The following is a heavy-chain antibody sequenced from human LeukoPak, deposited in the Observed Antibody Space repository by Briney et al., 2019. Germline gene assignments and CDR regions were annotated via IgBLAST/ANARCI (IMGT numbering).Heavy chain of an antibody. V-gene: IGHV3-64*01. CDR3: ARDSSGWFGELLFFDY. J-gene: IGHJ4*02. CDR2: ISSNGGST. CDR1: GFTFSSYA. Sequence: GGPLRLSCAASGFTFSSYAMHWVRQAPGKGLEYVSAISSNGGSTYYANSVKGRFTISRDNSKNTLYLQMGSLRAEDMAVYYCARDSSGWFGELLFFDYWGQGTLVTVSS. D-gene: IGHD3-10*01.